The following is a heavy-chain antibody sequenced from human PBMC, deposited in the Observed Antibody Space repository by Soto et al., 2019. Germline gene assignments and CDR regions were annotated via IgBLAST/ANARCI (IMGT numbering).Heavy chain of an antibody. CDR2: IYRSGST. J-gene: IGHJ5*02. V-gene: IGHV4-38-2*02. Sequence: SETLSLTCTVSSSPINSRYYWGWIRQTPGKGLEWVASIYRSGSTHYNPSLKSRATISVDTSKNQFSLKLSSVTAADTAVYYCARDRIGWSWFDPWGQGTLVTVSS. CDR1: SSPINSRYY. D-gene: IGHD2-15*01. CDR3: ARDRIGWSWFDP.